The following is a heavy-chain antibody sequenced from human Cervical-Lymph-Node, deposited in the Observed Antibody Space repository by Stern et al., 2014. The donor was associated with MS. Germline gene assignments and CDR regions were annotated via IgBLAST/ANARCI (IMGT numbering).Heavy chain of an antibody. D-gene: IGHD2-15*01. CDR3: ARYCSGGSCYFHGLDV. Sequence: EVQLVESGGGLMQPGGSLRLSCVASGFTVSSTYMSWVRQAPGKGLEWVSVLYSGGDTRYGDSVKGRFTISRDTSKNTLYLQMDSLRADDTAVYYCARYCSGGSCYFHGLDVWGQGTTVTVSS. J-gene: IGHJ6*02. CDR1: GFTVSSTY. V-gene: IGHV3-53*01. CDR2: LYSGGDT.